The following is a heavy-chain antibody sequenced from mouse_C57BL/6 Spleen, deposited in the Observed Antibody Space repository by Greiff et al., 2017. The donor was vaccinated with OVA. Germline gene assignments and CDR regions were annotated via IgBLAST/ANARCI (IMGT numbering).Heavy chain of an antibody. J-gene: IGHJ2*01. D-gene: IGHD3-2*02. CDR3: AREEPAQAFGY. CDR1: GYTFTDYY. CDR2: INPNNGGT. V-gene: IGHV1-26*01. Sequence: VQLQQSGPELVKPGASVKISCKASGYTFTDYYMNWVKQSHGKSLEWIGDINPNNGGTSYNQKFKGKATLTVDKSSSTAYMELRSLTSEDSAVYYCAREEPAQAFGYWGQGTTLTVSS.